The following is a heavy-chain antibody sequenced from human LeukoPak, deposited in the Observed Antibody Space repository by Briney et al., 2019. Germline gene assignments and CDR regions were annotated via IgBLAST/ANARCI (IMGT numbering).Heavy chain of an antibody. CDR2: IKQEGSEK. Sequence: GGSLRLSCAASGFTFSSYWMSWVREAPGKGLEWVANIKQEGSEKYYVDSVKGRFTISRDNAKNSLYLQMNSLRAEDTAVYYCARRYCSGGSCYSYFDYWGQGTLVTVPS. J-gene: IGHJ4*02. CDR3: ARRYCSGGSCYSYFDY. V-gene: IGHV3-7*01. D-gene: IGHD2-15*01. CDR1: GFTFSSYW.